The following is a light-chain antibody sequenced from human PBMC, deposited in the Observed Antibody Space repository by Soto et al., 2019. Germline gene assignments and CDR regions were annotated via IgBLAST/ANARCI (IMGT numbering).Light chain of an antibody. CDR1: NIGSKS. J-gene: IGLJ2*01. Sequence: SYVLTQPPSVSVAPGKTARITCGGTNIGSKSVHWYQQKPGQAPVLVIYYDSDRPSGIPERFSGSNSGNTATLTISRVEAGDEVDYYCQVWDSSSDHVVFGGGTKLTVL. CDR2: YDS. CDR3: QVWDSSSDHVV. V-gene: IGLV3-21*04.